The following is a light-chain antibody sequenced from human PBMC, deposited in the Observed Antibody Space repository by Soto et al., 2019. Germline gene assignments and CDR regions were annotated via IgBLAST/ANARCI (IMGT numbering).Light chain of an antibody. Sequence: SYELTQPPSVSVAPEQTATITCGGNKIGSKSVHWYHQKPGQAPVLVVSDSSDRPSGIPERFSGSNSGNTATLTISRVEAGDEADYYCQVWDSSNDHSWVFGGGTKVTVL. CDR3: QVWDSSNDHSWV. CDR2: DSS. CDR1: KIGSKS. V-gene: IGLV3-21*02. J-gene: IGLJ3*02.